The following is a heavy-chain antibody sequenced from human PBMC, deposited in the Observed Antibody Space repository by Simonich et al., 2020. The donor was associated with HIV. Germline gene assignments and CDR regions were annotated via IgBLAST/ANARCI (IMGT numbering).Heavy chain of an antibody. D-gene: IGHD7-27*01. CDR2: INSDGSST. V-gene: IGHV3-74*01. CDR3: AREPNWAPLYYYYYMDV. Sequence: EYGGGLVQPGGSLRLSCAASGFTFSSYWMHWVRQAPGKGLVWVSRINSDGSSTSYADSVKGRFTISRDNAKNTLYLQMNSLRAEDTAVYYCAREPNWAPLYYYYYMDVWGKGTTVTVSS. J-gene: IGHJ6*03. CDR1: GFTFSSYW.